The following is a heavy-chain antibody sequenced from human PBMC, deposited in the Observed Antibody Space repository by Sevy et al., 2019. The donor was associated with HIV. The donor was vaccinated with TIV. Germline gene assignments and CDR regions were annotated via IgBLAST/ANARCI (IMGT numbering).Heavy chain of an antibody. CDR3: AREGCTKPHDY. CDR2: LSFGCGEI. D-gene: IGHD2-8*01. CDR1: GFTFSKYS. Sequence: GGSLRLSCAASGFTFSKYSMSWVRQPPGKGLEWVSTLSFGCGEINYADSVKGRFTISRDNSKSSVHLQMNNLRPEDTAVYYCAREGCTKPHDYWGQGTLVTV. J-gene: IGHJ4*02. V-gene: IGHV3-23*01.